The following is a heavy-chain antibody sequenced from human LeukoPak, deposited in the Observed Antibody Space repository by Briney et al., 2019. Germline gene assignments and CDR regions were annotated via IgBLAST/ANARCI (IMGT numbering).Heavy chain of an antibody. V-gene: IGHV1-2*02. D-gene: IGHD3-9*01. CDR1: GYTFTGYY. Sequence: ASVKVSCKASGYTFTGYYMHWVRQAPGQGLEWMGWINPNSGGTNYAQKFQGRVTITADESTSTAYMELSSLRSEDTAVYYCARVTYYDILTGSFDYWGQGTLVTVSS. CDR3: ARVTYYDILTGSFDY. J-gene: IGHJ4*02. CDR2: INPNSGGT.